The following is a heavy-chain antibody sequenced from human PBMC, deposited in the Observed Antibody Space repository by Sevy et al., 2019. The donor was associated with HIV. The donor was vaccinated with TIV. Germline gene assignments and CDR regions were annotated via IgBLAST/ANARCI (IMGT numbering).Heavy chain of an antibody. V-gene: IGHV3-23*01. D-gene: IGHD3-10*01. CDR1: GFTFSSYA. CDR2: ISGSGGRT. J-gene: IGHJ4*02. CDR3: AKNWDSLWFGELSYFDY. Sequence: GGSLRLSCAASGFTFSSYAMSWVRQAPGKGLEWVSAISGSGGRTYYADSVKGRFTISRDNSKNMLYLQMNSLRADDTAIYYGAKNWDSLWFGELSYFDYWGQGTLVTVSS.